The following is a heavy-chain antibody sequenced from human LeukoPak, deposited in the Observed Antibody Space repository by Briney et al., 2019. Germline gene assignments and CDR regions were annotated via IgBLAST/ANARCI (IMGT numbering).Heavy chain of an antibody. J-gene: IGHJ4*02. CDR2: IRYDGSNK. Sequence: GGSLRLSCAASGFTFSSYGMHWVRQAPGKGLEWVAFIRYDGSNKYYADSVKGRFTISRDNSKNTLYLQMNSLRAEDTAVYYCAKDLTPLMVRGAAVDYWGQGALVTVSS. CDR3: AKDLTPLMVRGAAVDY. V-gene: IGHV3-30*02. D-gene: IGHD3-10*01. CDR1: GFTFSSYG.